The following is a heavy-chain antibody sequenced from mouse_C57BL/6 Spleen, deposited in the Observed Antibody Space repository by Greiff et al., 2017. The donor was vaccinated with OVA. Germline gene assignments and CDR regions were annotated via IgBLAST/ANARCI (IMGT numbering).Heavy chain of an antibody. Sequence: QVQLQQPGAELVRPGSSVKLSCKASGYTFTSYWMEWVKQRPGQGLEWIGNIYPSDSDTHYNQKFKDKATLTVDKSSSTAYMQLSSLTSEDSAVYDCARRLAGLRRVFDYWGQGTTLTVST. V-gene: IGHV1-61*01. CDR1: GYTFTSYW. J-gene: IGHJ2*01. CDR3: ARRLAGLRRVFDY. CDR2: IYPSDSDT. D-gene: IGHD2-4*01.